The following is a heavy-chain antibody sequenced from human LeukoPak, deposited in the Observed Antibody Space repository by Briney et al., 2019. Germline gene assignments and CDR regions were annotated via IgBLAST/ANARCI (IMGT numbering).Heavy chain of an antibody. CDR2: VGGSGSDT. Sequence: PGGSLRLSCVASGFIFRSYAMSWARQALGKGLEWVSAVGGSGSDTYYADPVKGRFTISRDNSKNTVYLQMDSLRAEDTAIYYCAEDIGGSGAYWGQGTLVTVSS. D-gene: IGHD3-16*01. CDR3: AEDIGGSGAY. J-gene: IGHJ4*02. CDR1: GFIFRSYA. V-gene: IGHV3-23*01.